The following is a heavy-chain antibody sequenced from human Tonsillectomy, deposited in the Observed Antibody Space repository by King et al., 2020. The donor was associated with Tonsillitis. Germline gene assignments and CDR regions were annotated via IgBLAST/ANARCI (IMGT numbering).Heavy chain of an antibody. Sequence: VQLVESGGGLAQPGRSLRLSCAGSGFRFGDYAMHWVRQAPGKGLEWVSGISWDSAHIGYADSVKGRFTISRDSAKNSLYLQMNSLRPEDTALYYCTKDGGPGIVAAGLYIDYWGQGALVTVSS. CDR3: TKDGGPGIVAAGLYIDY. CDR2: ISWDSAHI. J-gene: IGHJ4*02. D-gene: IGHD6-13*01. V-gene: IGHV3-9*01. CDR1: GFRFGDYA.